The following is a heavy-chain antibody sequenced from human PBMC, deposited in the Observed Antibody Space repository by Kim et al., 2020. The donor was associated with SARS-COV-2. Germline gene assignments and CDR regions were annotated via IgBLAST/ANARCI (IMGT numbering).Heavy chain of an antibody. CDR3: ARDPIAAPGGN. J-gene: IGHJ4*02. Sequence: KYSPKFQGRVTITRDTSAGTAYMELSSLRSEDTAVYYCARDPIAAPGGNWGQGTLVTVSS. D-gene: IGHD6-13*01. V-gene: IGHV1-3*01.